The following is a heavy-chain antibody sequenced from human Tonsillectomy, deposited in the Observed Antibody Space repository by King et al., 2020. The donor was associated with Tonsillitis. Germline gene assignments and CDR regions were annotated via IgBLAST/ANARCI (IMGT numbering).Heavy chain of an antibody. J-gene: IGHJ4*02. CDR1: GFTFSSYN. CDR2: ISSSGSSI. CDR3: ARDLSASYYPPYY. V-gene: IGHV3-21*01. D-gene: IGHD4-11*01. Sequence: VQLVESGGDLVKPGGSLRLSCAASGFTFSSYNMNWVRQAAGKGLEWVSSISSSGSSIYYADSVQGRFTICRDNEKSSLYLTMNSLRVEDTAVYSCARDLSASYYPPYYWRPGTPVTVS.